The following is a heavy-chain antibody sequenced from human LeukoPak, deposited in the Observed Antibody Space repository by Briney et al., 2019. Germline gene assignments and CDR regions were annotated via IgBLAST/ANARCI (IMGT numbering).Heavy chain of an antibody. J-gene: IGHJ4*02. Sequence: GGSLRLSCAASGFTFSRYAMNWVRQAPGKGLQWVSYINTDSSDIHYADSVKGRFTISRDNARNTLYLQLSSLRAEDSAVYYCARDTFQPGLIDSWGQGTLVTVSS. CDR3: ARDTFQPGLIDS. D-gene: IGHD2-2*01. CDR2: INTDSSDI. V-gene: IGHV3-21*05. CDR1: GFTFSRYA.